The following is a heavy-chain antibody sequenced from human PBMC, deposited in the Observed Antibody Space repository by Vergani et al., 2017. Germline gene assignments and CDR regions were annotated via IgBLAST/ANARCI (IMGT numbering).Heavy chain of an antibody. CDR3: ARVGKRGWDFDY. J-gene: IGHJ4*02. V-gene: IGHV3-7*01. D-gene: IGHD6-19*01. Sequence: EVQLVESGGGLVQPGGSLRLSCAASGFPFSNYWMAWVRQVPGKGLEWVANINEDRGGKYYLGSVKGRFTISRDNTKDSLYLQINSLRADDTAVYYCARVGKRGWDFDYWGQGTLITVSS. CDR1: GFPFSNYW. CDR2: INEDRGGK.